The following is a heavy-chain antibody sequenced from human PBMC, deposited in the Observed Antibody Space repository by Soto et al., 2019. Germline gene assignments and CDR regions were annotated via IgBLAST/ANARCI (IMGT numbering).Heavy chain of an antibody. CDR2: IYPADSGT. Sequence: GESLKISCKGSGYSFSSYWIGWVRQMPGKGLEWMGIIYPADSGTRYTPSFQGQVTISADKSISTAYLQWSSLKASDTAMYYCARPRVEVAGTGVDYWGQGTLVTVSS. J-gene: IGHJ4*02. CDR3: ARPRVEVAGTGVDY. V-gene: IGHV5-51*01. D-gene: IGHD6-19*01. CDR1: GYSFSSYW.